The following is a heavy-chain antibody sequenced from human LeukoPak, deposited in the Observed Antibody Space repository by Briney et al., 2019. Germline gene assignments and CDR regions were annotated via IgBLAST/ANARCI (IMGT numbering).Heavy chain of an antibody. V-gene: IGHV4-59*01. CDR1: GGSISSYY. D-gene: IGHD3-22*01. Sequence: SETLSLTCTVSGGSISSYYWSWIRQPPGKGLEWIGYIYYSGSTYYNPSLRSRVTISVDTSKNQFSLKLSSVTAADTAVYYCARSSEGRYYYDSSGFSYYFYYMDVWGKGTTVTISS. CDR2: IYYSGST. CDR3: ARSSEGRYYYDSSGFSYYFYYMDV. J-gene: IGHJ6*03.